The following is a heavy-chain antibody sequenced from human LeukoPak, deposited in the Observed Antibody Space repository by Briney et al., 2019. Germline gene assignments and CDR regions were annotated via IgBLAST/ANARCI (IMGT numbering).Heavy chain of an antibody. J-gene: IGHJ4*02. CDR3: ARDGYATGSHNY. CDR1: EFTFSSYW. Sequence: GGSLRLSCAASEFTFSSYWMSWVRQAPGKGLEWVANIKQDGSEKSYVDSVKGRFMISRDNPKNSLHLQMNSLRAEDTAVYYCARDGYATGSHNYWGQGTLVTVSS. D-gene: IGHD3-10*01. CDR2: IKQDGSEK. V-gene: IGHV3-7*04.